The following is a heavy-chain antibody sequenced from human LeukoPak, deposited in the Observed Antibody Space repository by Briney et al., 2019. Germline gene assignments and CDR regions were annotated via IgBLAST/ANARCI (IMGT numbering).Heavy chain of an antibody. D-gene: IGHD4-17*01. CDR2: IYYRGNT. J-gene: IGHJ6*03. CDR3: ARDDYGDYYYYYYMDV. Sequence: SETLSLTCTVSGGSISSHFWTWIRQSPGKGLEWIGYIYYRGNTNYNPSLRSRVTISIDTSKNQFSLSLTSVTAADTAVYYCARDDYGDYYYYYYMDVWGKGTTVTVSS. CDR1: GGSISSHF. V-gene: IGHV4-59*11.